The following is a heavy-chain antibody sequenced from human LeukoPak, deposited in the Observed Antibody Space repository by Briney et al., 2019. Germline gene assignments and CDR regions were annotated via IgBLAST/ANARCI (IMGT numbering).Heavy chain of an antibody. CDR1: GYTFTGYY. CDR2: INPNSGGT. Sequence: ASVKVSCKASGYTFTGYYMHWVRQAPGQGLEWMGWINPNSGGTNYAQKFQGRVTLTTDTSTSTAYMELSRLRSDDTAVYYCARVWGYSYGFDYWGQGTLVTVSS. J-gene: IGHJ4*02. D-gene: IGHD5-18*01. CDR3: ARVWGYSYGFDY. V-gene: IGHV1-2*02.